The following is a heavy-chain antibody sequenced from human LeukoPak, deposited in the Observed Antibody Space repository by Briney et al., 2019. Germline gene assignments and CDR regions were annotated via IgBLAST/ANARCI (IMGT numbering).Heavy chain of an antibody. D-gene: IGHD5-24*01. V-gene: IGHV5-51*01. Sequence: GESLKISCKRSGYRFANYWIGWVRQMPGKGLESMGIIYPGDSDTRYSRSFQGQVTMSADKSISTAYLQWSSLKASDTAMYYCARVSDGYNDYWGQGTLVTVSS. CDR2: IYPGDSDT. J-gene: IGHJ4*02. CDR1: GYRFANYW. CDR3: ARVSDGYNDY.